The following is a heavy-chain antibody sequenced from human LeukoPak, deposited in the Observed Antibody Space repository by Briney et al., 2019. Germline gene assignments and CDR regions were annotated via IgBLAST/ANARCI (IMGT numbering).Heavy chain of an antibody. V-gene: IGHV5-51*01. Sequence: RAGESLKISCKGSGYSFSFYWLGWVRQMPGKGLEWMGIIYPDDSDTRYSPSFQGQVTMSADKSISTAYLQWSSLKASDTAMYYCAKYDSSGYLLEDHWGQGTLVTVSS. CDR3: AKYDSSGYLLEDH. CDR2: IYPDDSDT. J-gene: IGHJ4*02. CDR1: GYSFSFYW. D-gene: IGHD3-22*01.